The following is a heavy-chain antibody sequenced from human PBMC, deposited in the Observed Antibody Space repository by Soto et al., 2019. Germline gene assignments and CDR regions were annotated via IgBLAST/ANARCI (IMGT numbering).Heavy chain of an antibody. V-gene: IGHV3-33*01. D-gene: IGHD6-6*01. CDR3: ARPVLGYSSSSSWFDP. J-gene: IGHJ5*02. CDR2: IWYDGSNK. CDR1: GFTFSSYG. Sequence: GGSLRLSCAASGFTFSSYGMHWVRQAPGKGLEWVAVIWYDGSNKYYADSVKGRFTISRDNSKNTLYLQMNSLRAEDTAVYYCARPVLGYSSSSSWFDPWGQGTLVTVSS.